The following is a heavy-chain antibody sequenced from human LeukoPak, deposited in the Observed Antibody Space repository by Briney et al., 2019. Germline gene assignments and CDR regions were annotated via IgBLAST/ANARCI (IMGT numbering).Heavy chain of an antibody. CDR2: VSVSGA. D-gene: IGHD6-19*01. V-gene: IGHV3-23*01. CDR1: GFTFSNYA. CDR3: ARENSVAATRSFDF. Sequence: PGGSLRLSCAASGFTFSNYAMSWVRQAPGKGLEWVSGVSVSGAHYADSVKGRFTVSRDNSKNTLYLQMNSLRGEDTAVYYCARENSVAATRSFDFWGQGTMVAVSS. J-gene: IGHJ3*01.